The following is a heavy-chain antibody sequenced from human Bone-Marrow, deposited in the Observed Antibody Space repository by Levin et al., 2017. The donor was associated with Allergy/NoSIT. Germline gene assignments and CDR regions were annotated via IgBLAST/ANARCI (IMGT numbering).Heavy chain of an antibody. V-gene: IGHV1-2*06. Sequence: GGSLRLSCKASGYTFTGNYMHWVRQAPGQGLEWMGRINPNSGVTNYAQKFQGRVTMTRDTSINTAYVELNRLTYDDTAVYYCARYSSSYDYWGQGTLVTVSS. CDR1: GYTFTGNY. CDR3: ARYSSSYDY. J-gene: IGHJ4*02. D-gene: IGHD6-6*01. CDR2: INPNSGVT.